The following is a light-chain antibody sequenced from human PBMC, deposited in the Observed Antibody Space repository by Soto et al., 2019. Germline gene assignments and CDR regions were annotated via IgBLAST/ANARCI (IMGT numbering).Light chain of an antibody. CDR3: QQYGSYSYT. J-gene: IGKJ2*01. CDR2: DAS. CDR1: QSISNY. V-gene: IGKV1-5*01. Sequence: GDRVTITCRASQSISNYLGWYQQKPGKAPKLLIYDASSLESGVPSRFSGGGSGTEFTLTISSLQPDDCATYYCQQYGSYSYTFGQGTKLELK.